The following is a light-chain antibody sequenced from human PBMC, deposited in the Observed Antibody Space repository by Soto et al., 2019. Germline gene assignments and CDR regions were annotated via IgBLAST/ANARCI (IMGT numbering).Light chain of an antibody. Sequence: EIVMTQSPATLSVSPGERATLSCRASQSVSSNLAWYQQKPGQAPRLLIYGASTRATGIPARFSGSGSGTEFTLTISSLQSEDFAVYHRQQYNNWPETFGQGTK. CDR1: QSVSSN. CDR3: QQYNNWPET. CDR2: GAS. V-gene: IGKV3-15*01. J-gene: IGKJ1*01.